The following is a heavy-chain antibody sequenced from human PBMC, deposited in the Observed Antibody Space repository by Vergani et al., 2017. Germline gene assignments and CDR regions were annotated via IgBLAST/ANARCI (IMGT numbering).Heavy chain of an antibody. J-gene: IGHJ2*01. Sequence: QMQLQESGPGLVKASETLSLTCTVSGDSIISSSYYWGWIRQPPGKGLEWIGSIYNSGNGDSSSSLKSRVTISADTSKNQFCLRLTSVTAADTAVYYCASGKYYSDSTSHFRGRYFDVWGRGTLVTVPS. D-gene: IGHD3-16*01. CDR2: IYNSGNG. CDR3: ASGKYYSDSTSHFRGRYFDV. V-gene: IGHV4-39*01. CDR1: GDSIISSSYY.